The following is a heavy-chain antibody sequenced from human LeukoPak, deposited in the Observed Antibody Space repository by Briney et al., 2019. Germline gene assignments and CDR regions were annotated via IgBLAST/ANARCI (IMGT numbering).Heavy chain of an antibody. J-gene: IGHJ5*02. CDR1: GGSISSYY. CDR3: AREYYDILTGYSNYNWFDP. Sequence: PSETLSLTCTVSGGSISSYYWSWIRQPPAKGLEWIGYIYYSGSTNYNPSLKSRVTISVDTSKNQFSLKLSSVTAADTAVYYCAREYYDILTGYSNYNWFDPWGQGTLVTVSS. V-gene: IGHV4-59*01. D-gene: IGHD3-9*01. CDR2: IYYSGST.